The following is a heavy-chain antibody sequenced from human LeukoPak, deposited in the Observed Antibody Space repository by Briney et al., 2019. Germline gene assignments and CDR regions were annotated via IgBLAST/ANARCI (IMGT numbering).Heavy chain of an antibody. J-gene: IGHJ4*02. CDR3: ARTYDLYYFDY. D-gene: IGHD3-22*01. Sequence: SETLSLTCAVYGGSFSGYYWSWIRQPPGKGLEWIGEINHSGSTNYNPSLKSRVTISVDTSKNQFSLKLSSVTAADTAVYYCARTYDLYYFDYWGQGTLVTVSS. V-gene: IGHV4-34*01. CDR1: GGSFSGYY. CDR2: INHSGST.